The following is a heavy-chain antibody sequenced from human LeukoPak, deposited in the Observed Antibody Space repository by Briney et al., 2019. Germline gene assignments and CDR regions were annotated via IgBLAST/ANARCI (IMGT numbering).Heavy chain of an antibody. CDR1: GGSISSSRYY. CDR2: IYYSGST. CDR3: ARLDPQIDY. Sequence: PSETLSLTCTVSGGSISSSRYYWGWIRQPPWKGLEWIGSIYYSGSTYYNPSLKSRVTISVDTSKNQFSLKLSSVTAADTAVYYCARLDPQIDYWGQGTLVTVSS. V-gene: IGHV4-39*01. J-gene: IGHJ4*02.